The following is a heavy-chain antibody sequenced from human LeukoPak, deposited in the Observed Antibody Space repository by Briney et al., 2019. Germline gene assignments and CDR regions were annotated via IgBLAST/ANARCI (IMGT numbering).Heavy chain of an antibody. CDR3: ARDFDWGSGL. CDR1: AFTFSTYW. CDR2: IDPHGTIT. Sequence: AGGSLRLSCAASAFTFSTYWMHWVRQAPGRGLVWVSRIDPHGTITFYADSVKGRFTISRDNAKNTVYLQMNSLRAEDRAVYYCARDFDWGSGLWGQGTLVTVSS. J-gene: IGHJ4*02. D-gene: IGHD7-27*01. V-gene: IGHV3-74*01.